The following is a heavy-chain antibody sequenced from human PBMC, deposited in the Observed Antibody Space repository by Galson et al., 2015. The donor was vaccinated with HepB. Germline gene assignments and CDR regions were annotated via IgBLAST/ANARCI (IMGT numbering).Heavy chain of an antibody. CDR1: GFTFSSYN. J-gene: IGHJ6*03. CDR3: ARGDNPDYGDYASAYYYMDG. CDR2: ISTSDSTI. D-gene: IGHD4-17*01. V-gene: IGHV3-48*01. Sequence: SLRLSCEASGFTFSSYNMNWVRQAPGKGLQWVSYISTSDSTIYYADSVKGRFTISGDTAKNSLYLQMDSLRAEDAAVYYCARGDNPDYGDYASAYYYMDGGGKGTTVTVSS.